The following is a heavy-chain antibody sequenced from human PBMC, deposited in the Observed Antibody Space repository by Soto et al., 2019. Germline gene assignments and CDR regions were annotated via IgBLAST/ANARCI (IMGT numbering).Heavy chain of an antibody. Sequence: EVQLVESGGGLVQPGGSLRLSCAASGFTFSSYWMNWVRQAPGKGLEWVANIKQDGTEKHYVGSVKDRFTISRDNAKCSVHLQLNSLRADGTAVYYCAGGTGWFIVDWGQGTLVTVSS. CDR1: GFTFSSYW. V-gene: IGHV3-7*02. D-gene: IGHD6-19*01. CDR2: IKQDGTEK. J-gene: IGHJ4*02. CDR3: AGGTGWFIVD.